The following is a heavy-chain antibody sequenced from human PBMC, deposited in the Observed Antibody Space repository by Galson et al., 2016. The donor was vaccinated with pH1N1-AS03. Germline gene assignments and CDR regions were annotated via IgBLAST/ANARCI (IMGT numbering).Heavy chain of an antibody. CDR3: ARPRRDGYNFDAFDI. CDR2: IYHSGST. Sequence: LSLTCAVSGYSISSGYYWGWIRQPPGKGLEWIGSIYHSGSTYYNPSLKSRVTISVDTSRNQFSLKLSSVTAADTAVYYCARPRRDGYNFDAFDIWGQGTMVTVSS. V-gene: IGHV4-38-2*01. J-gene: IGHJ3*02. D-gene: IGHD5-24*01. CDR1: GYSISSGYY.